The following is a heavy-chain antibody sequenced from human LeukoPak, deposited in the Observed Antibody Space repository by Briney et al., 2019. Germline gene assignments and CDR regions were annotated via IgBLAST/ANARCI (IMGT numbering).Heavy chain of an antibody. J-gene: IGHJ4*02. D-gene: IGHD6-13*01. V-gene: IGHV1-2*06. CDR3: ARIAAADLDFDY. CDR2: INPNSGGT. Sequence: ASVKVSSKASGYTFTGYYMHWVRQAPGQGLEWMGRINPNSGGTNYAQKFQGRVTMTRDTSISTAYMELSRLRSDDTAVYYCARIAAADLDFDYWGQGTLVTVSS. CDR1: GYTFTGYY.